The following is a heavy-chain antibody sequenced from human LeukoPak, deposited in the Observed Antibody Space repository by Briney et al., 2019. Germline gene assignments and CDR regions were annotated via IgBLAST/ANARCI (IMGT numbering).Heavy chain of an antibody. CDR1: GFTFSTFG. CDR2: IWYDGSNK. V-gene: IGHV3-33*01. Sequence: GGSLRLSCAPSGFTFSTFGSHWVRRAQGKGRGGVAVIWYDGSNKYYADSVKGRFTISRDNSKNTLYLQMNSLRAEDTAIYFCARETRYSFDYWGQGTLVTVSS. CDR3: ARETRYSFDY. J-gene: IGHJ4*02.